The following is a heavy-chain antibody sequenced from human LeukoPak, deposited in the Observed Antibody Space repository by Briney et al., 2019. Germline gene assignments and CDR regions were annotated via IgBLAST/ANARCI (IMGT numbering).Heavy chain of an antibody. Sequence: PGGSLRLSCAASGFTFSDYYMSWIRQAPGKGLEGVSYISSSGSTIYYADSVKGRFTISRDNAKNSLYLQMNSLRAEDTAVYYCARDIAAADPERIYYYYGMDVWGQGTTVTVSS. J-gene: IGHJ6*02. D-gene: IGHD6-13*01. CDR1: GFTFSDYY. V-gene: IGHV3-11*01. CDR2: ISSSGSTI. CDR3: ARDIAAADPERIYYYYGMDV.